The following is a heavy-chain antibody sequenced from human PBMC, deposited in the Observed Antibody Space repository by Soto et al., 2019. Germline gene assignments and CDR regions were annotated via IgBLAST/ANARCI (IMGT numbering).Heavy chain of an antibody. CDR3: ARDAYDSSGYPYFDY. V-gene: IGHV4-30-2*01. CDR1: GGSFSGYY. D-gene: IGHD3-22*01. J-gene: IGHJ4*02. CDR2: IYHSGST. Sequence: SEPLSLTCAVYGGSFSGYYLSWIRQPPGKGLEWIGYIYHSGSTYYNPSLKSRVTISVDRSKNQFSLKLSSVTAADTAVYYCARDAYDSSGYPYFDYWGQGTLVNVS.